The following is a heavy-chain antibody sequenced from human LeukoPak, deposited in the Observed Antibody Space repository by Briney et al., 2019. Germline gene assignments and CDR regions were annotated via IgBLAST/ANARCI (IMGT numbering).Heavy chain of an antibody. V-gene: IGHV4-39*01. D-gene: IGHD3-10*01. CDR2: IYCRGST. J-gene: IGHJ3*02. CDR3: ALQREFYYINAFDI. Sequence: PSETLSLTCTFCGGSISGRSYCWGWIRQPPGKGLEWIGIIYCRGSTYYNPSLKSRVTTSVDTSKNQFSLRLSSVTAADTAVYYCALQREFYYINAFDIWGQGTMVTVSS. CDR1: GGSISGRSYC.